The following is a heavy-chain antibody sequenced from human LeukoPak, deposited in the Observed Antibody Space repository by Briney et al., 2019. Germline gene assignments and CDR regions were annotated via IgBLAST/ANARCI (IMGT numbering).Heavy chain of an antibody. Sequence: GGSLRLSCAASGFTFSSYWMHWVRQAPGKGLVWVSRITSDGSNTNYADSVKGRFTISRDNAKNTLYLQMNSLRAEDTAVYYCAREWTAMDYWGEGTLVTVSS. CDR3: AREWTAMDY. D-gene: IGHD2-21*02. CDR1: GFTFSSYW. V-gene: IGHV3-74*01. J-gene: IGHJ4*02. CDR2: ITSDGSNT.